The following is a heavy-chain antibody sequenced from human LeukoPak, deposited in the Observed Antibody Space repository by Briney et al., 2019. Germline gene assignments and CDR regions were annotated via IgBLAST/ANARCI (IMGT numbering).Heavy chain of an antibody. CDR3: AIDPYDYGDYESEPLDY. CDR2: IVPVFGTA. J-gene: IGHJ4*02. D-gene: IGHD4-17*01. V-gene: IGHV1-69*05. Sequence: SVKVSCKASGGTFSSYAISWVRQAPEQGLEWMGVIVPVFGTANYAQKFQGGVTITTDESTSTAYMELSSRRYEDTAVYYCAIDPYDYGDYESEPLDYWGQGTLVTVSS. CDR1: GGTFSSYA.